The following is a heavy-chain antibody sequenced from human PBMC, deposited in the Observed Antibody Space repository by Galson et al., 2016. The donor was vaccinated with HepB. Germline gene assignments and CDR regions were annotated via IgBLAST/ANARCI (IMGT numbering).Heavy chain of an antibody. V-gene: IGHV4-31*03. CDR3: ARVYYDILTGYKHFDY. CDR1: GGSISSGGYY. Sequence: TLSLTCTVSGGSISSGGYYWNWIRQHPGKGLEWIGYIDYSGSTYYNPSLKSRITISVDTSENQFSLKLRSVTAADTAVYYCARVYYDILTGYKHFDYWGRGTLVTVSS. J-gene: IGHJ4*02. CDR2: IDYSGST. D-gene: IGHD3-9*01.